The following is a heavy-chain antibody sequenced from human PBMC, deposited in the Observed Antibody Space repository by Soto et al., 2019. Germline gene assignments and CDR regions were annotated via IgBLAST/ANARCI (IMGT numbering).Heavy chain of an antibody. CDR3: ARILYYYDSSGSPNEICNDY. CDR2: INHSGST. Sequence: SETLSLTCAVYGGSFSGYYWSWIRQPPGKGLDWIGEINHSGSTNYNPSLKSRVTISVDTSKNQFSLKLSSVTAADTAVYYCARILYYYDSSGSPNEICNDYWGQGTLVTVSS. CDR1: GGSFSGYY. J-gene: IGHJ4*02. V-gene: IGHV4-34*01. D-gene: IGHD3-22*01.